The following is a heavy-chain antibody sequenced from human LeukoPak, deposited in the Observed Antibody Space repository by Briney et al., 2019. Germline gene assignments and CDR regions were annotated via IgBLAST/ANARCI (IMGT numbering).Heavy chain of an antibody. CDR2: INPNRGGT. CDR1: GYTFTGYY. CDR3: ARADYGDYILHDAFDI. J-gene: IGHJ3*02. V-gene: IGHV1-2*02. Sequence: GASVKVSCKASGYTFTGYYMHWVRQAPGQGLEWMGWINPNRGGTNYAQRFQGRVTMTRDTSISTAYMELSRLRSDDTAVYYCARADYGDYILHDAFDIWGQGTMVTVSS. D-gene: IGHD4-17*01.